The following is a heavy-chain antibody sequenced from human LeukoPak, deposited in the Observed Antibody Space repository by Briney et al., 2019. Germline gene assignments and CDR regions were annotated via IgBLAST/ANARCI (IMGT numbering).Heavy chain of an antibody. Sequence: SETLSLTCTVSGYSISSGYYWGWIRQPPGKGLKWIGSIYHSGSTYYNPSLKSRVTISVDTSKNQFSLKVSSVTAADTAVYYCARQSYSNYVALDYWGQGTLVTVSS. CDR3: ARQSYSNYVALDY. CDR1: GYSISSGYY. CDR2: IYHSGST. D-gene: IGHD4-11*01. J-gene: IGHJ4*02. V-gene: IGHV4-38-2*02.